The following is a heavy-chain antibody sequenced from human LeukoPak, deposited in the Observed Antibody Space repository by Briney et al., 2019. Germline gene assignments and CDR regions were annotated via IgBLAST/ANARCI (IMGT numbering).Heavy chain of an antibody. CDR3: ARNRKIAAAGGTDYDY. CDR2: INHSGST. Sequence: SETLSLTCAVYGGSFSGYYWSWIRQPPGKGLEWIGEINHSGSTNYNPSLKSRVTISVGTSKNQFSLKLSSVTAADTAVYYCARNRKIAAAGGTDYDYWGQGTLVTVSS. J-gene: IGHJ4*02. CDR1: GGSFSGYY. V-gene: IGHV4-34*01. D-gene: IGHD6-13*01.